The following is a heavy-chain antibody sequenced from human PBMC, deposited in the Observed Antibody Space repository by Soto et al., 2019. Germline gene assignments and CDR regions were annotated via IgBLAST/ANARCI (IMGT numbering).Heavy chain of an antibody. Sequence: GGSLRLSCAASGFTFSDYYMSWIRQAPGKGLEWVSYISSSSSYTNYADSVKGRFTISRDNAKNSLYLQMNSPRAEDTAVYYCARDGYGGNSAAFDIWGQGTMVTVS. CDR3: ARDGYGGNSAAFDI. D-gene: IGHD2-21*02. CDR1: GFTFSDYY. CDR2: ISSSSSYT. V-gene: IGHV3-11*06. J-gene: IGHJ3*02.